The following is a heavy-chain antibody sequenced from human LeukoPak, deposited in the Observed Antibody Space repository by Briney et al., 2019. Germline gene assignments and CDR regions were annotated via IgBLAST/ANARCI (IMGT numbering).Heavy chain of an antibody. CDR2: IYYTGKT. D-gene: IGHD1-1*01. J-gene: IGHJ3*02. V-gene: IGHV4-59*01. Sequence: SETLSLTCTVSGGSISSYYWSWIRQPPGKGLEWIGYIYYTGKTNYSPSLKSRVTISVDMSKDQFSLKLTSVTAADTAVYYCARWYNWNDYAFDIWSQGTMVTVSS. CDR1: GGSISSYY. CDR3: ARWYNWNDYAFDI.